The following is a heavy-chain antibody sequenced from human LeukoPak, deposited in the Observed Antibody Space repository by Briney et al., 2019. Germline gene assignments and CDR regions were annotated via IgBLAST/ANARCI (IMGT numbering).Heavy chain of an antibody. V-gene: IGHV4-39*01. CDR1: GGSISSTGYY. CDR3: ARGKVGATPFYYMDV. CDR2: IYYSGST. J-gene: IGHJ6*03. D-gene: IGHD1-26*01. Sequence: PSETLSLTCTVSGGSISSTGYYWGWIRQPPGKGLEWIGSIYYSGSTYYNPSLKSRVTTSVHTSKNQFSLNLTSVTAADTAVYYCARGKVGATPFYYMDVWGKGTKVTVSS.